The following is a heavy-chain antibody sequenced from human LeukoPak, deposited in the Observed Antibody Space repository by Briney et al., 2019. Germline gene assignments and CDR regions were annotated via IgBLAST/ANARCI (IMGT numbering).Heavy chain of an antibody. CDR3: ARMADFWSGYYDY. CDR1: RFIFSNYA. D-gene: IGHD3-3*01. J-gene: IGHJ4*02. V-gene: IGHV3-23*01. Sequence: GGSLRLSCAASRFIFSNYAMNWVRQAPGKGLEWVSSIRSSGADTYYADSVKGRFTISRDNSKNTLYLQMNSLRAEDTAVYYCARMADFWSGYYDYWGQGTLVTVSS. CDR2: IRSSGADT.